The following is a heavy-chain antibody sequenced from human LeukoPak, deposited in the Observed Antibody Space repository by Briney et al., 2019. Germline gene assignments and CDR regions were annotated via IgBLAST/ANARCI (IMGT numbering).Heavy chain of an antibody. D-gene: IGHD6-19*01. CDR2: ISGSGGST. Sequence: GGSLRLSCAASGFTFSSYAMSWVRQAPGKGLEWVSAISGSGGSTCYADSVKGRFTISRDNSKNTLYLQMNSLRAEDTAVYYCAKDMSYSSGWYDFDYWGQGTLVTVSS. V-gene: IGHV3-23*01. CDR3: AKDMSYSSGWYDFDY. CDR1: GFTFSSYA. J-gene: IGHJ4*02.